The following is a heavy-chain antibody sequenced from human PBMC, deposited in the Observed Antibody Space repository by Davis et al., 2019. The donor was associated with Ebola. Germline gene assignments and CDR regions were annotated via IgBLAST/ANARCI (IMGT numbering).Heavy chain of an antibody. CDR3: ARAEDYYGMDV. V-gene: IGHV3-7*01. J-gene: IGHJ6*02. Sequence: GESLKISCAASGFTFSSYWMSWVRQAPGKGLEWVANIKQDGSEKYYVDSVKGRFTISRDNAKNSLYLQMNGLRAEDTAVYYCARAEDYYGMDVWGQGTTVTVSS. CDR2: IKQDGSEK. CDR1: GFTFSSYW.